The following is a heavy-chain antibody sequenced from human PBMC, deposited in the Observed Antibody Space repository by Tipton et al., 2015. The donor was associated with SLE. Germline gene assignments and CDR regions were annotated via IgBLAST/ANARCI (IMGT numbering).Heavy chain of an antibody. CDR1: GYTFTSYY. D-gene: IGHD5-24*01. Sequence: QVQLVQSGAEVKKPGASVKVSCKASGYTFTSYYIHWVRQAPGQGLEWMGIINPSGGLTTYAQKFQGRVTMTRDTSTNTVYMELSSLRSDDTAVYSCARDKDGYNHNVDSWGQGTLVTVSS. CDR2: INPSGGLT. V-gene: IGHV1-46*01. CDR3: ARDKDGYNHNVDS. J-gene: IGHJ4*02.